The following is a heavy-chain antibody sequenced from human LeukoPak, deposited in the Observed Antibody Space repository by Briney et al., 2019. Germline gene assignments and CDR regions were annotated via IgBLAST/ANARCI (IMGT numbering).Heavy chain of an antibody. CDR2: IYYSGST. Sequence: SETLSLTCTVSGGSISSYYWSWIRQPPGKGLEWIGYIYYSGSTNYNPSLKSRVTISVDTSKNQFSLKLSSVTAADTAVYYCARGEDYGLHWFDPWGQGTLVTVSS. D-gene: IGHD4-17*01. V-gene: IGHV4-59*12. CDR3: ARGEDYGLHWFDP. CDR1: GGSISSYY. J-gene: IGHJ5*02.